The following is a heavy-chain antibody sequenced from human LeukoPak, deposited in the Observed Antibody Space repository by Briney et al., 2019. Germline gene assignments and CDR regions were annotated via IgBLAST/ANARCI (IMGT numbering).Heavy chain of an antibody. CDR2: INPSGGST. J-gene: IGHJ6*03. Sequence: GASVKVSCKASGYTFTGYYMHWVGQAPGQGLEWMGIINPSGGSTSYAQKFQGRVTMTRDMSTSTVYMELSSLRSEDTAVYYCARDAYYYGSGTLNYYYYYYMDVWGKGTTVTVSS. D-gene: IGHD3-10*01. CDR1: GYTFTGYY. CDR3: ARDAYYYGSGTLNYYYYYYMDV. V-gene: IGHV1-46*01.